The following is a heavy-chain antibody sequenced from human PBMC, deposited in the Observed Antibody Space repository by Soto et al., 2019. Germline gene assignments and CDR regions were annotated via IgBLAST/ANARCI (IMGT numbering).Heavy chain of an antibody. V-gene: IGHV3-9*01. J-gene: IGHJ6*02. CDR3: TKARLWGGDGYNSYYYNAMDV. D-gene: IGHD3-16*01. CDR1: GFTFGDYA. CDR2: ISWNSGRI. Sequence: EMQLVESGGGLVQPGMSLRLSCAASGFTFGDYAMYWVRQVPGKGLEWVSGISWNSGRIGYADSVKGRFTISRDNAKNSLYLQMNSLRPEDTALYYCTKARLWGGDGYNSYYYNAMDVWGQGTTVTVSS.